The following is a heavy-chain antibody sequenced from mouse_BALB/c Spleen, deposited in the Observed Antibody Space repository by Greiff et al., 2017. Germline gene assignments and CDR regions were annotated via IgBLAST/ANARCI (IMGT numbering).Heavy chain of an antibody. CDR1: GYTFSSYW. Sequence: QVQLKQSGAELMKPGASVKISCKATGYTFSSYWIEWVKQRPGHGLEWIGEILPGSGSTNYNEKFKGKATFTADTSSNTAYMQLSSLTSEDSAVYYCARRITTPYYAMDYWGQGTSVTVSS. CDR3: ARRITTPYYAMDY. V-gene: IGHV1-9*01. J-gene: IGHJ4*01. D-gene: IGHD1-2*01. CDR2: ILPGSGST.